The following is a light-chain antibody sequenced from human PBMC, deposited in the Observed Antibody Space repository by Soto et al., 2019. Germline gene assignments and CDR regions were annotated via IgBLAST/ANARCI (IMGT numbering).Light chain of an antibody. CDR2: AAF. J-gene: IGKJ1*01. CDR3: QKYNSAPWS. CDR1: QGISNY. Sequence: DIQMTQSPSSLSASVGARVTMTCRASQGISNYLAWYQQKPGKVPKLLIYAAFTLQSGVPSRISGSGSWTDFTLTITGLQPEDVATYYCQKYNSAPWSFGQGTKVEIQ. V-gene: IGKV1-27*01.